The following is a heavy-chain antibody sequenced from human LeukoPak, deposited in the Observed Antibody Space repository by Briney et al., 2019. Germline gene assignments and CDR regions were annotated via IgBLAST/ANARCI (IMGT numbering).Heavy chain of an antibody. CDR3: AREGVGDFFDY. CDR2: IKQDGSEK. D-gene: IGHD3-10*01. V-gene: IGHV3-7*01. J-gene: IGHJ4*02. CDR1: GFTFSSYW. Sequence: GGSLRLSCAASGFTFSSYWMSWDRQAPGKGLEWVANIKQDGSEKYYVDSVKGRFTISRDNAKNSLYLQMNSLRAEDTAVYYCAREGVGDFFDYWGQGTLVTVSS.